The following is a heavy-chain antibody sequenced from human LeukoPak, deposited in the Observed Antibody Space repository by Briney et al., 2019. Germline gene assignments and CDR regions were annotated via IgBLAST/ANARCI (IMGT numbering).Heavy chain of an antibody. Sequence: SETLSLTCTVSGGSISSSYWSWIRQPPGKGLEWIGYIYYSGSTNYNPSLKSRVTISVDTSKNQFSLKLSSVTAADTAVYYCARGGMVRGVIPNYFDYWGQGTLVTVSS. CDR2: IYYSGST. CDR3: ARGGMVRGVIPNYFDY. J-gene: IGHJ4*02. CDR1: GGSISSSY. V-gene: IGHV4-59*08. D-gene: IGHD3-10*01.